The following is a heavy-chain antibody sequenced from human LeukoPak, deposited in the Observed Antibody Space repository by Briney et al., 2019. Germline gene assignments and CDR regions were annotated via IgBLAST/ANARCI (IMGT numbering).Heavy chain of an antibody. CDR1: GFTFSSYA. V-gene: IGHV3-23*01. CDR3: AKEYTRVYCTNGVCYGDYFDY. J-gene: IGHJ4*02. CDR2: ISGSGGST. Sequence: GSLRLSCAASGFTFSSYAMSWVRQAPGKGLEWVSAISGSGGSTYYADSVKGRFTISRDNSKNTLYLQMNSLRAEDTAVYYCAKEYTRVYCTNGVCYGDYFDYWGQGTLVTVSS. D-gene: IGHD2-8*01.